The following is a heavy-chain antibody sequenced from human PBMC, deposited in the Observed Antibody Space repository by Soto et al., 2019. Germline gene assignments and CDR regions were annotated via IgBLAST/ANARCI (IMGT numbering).Heavy chain of an antibody. CDR1: GGSISSGGYS. V-gene: IGHV4-30-2*01. CDR2: IYHSGST. D-gene: IGHD7-27*01. Sequence: SETLSLTCAVSGGSISSGGYSWSWIRQPPGEGLEWIGYIYHSGSTYYNPSLKSRVTISVDRSKNQFSLKLSSVTAADTAVYYCAGELGVDAFDIWGQGTMVTVSS. J-gene: IGHJ3*02. CDR3: AGELGVDAFDI.